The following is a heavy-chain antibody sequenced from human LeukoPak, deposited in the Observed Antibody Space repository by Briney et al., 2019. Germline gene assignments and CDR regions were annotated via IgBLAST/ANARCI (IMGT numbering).Heavy chain of an antibody. J-gene: IGHJ1*01. Sequence: ASVKVSCKASGGTFSSYAISWVRQAPGQGLEWMGRIIPILGIANYAQKFQGRVTITADKSTSTAYMELSSLRSEDTAVYYCARSAAGGSEYFQHWGQGTLVTVSS. CDR3: ARSAAGGSEYFQH. CDR2: IIPILGIA. CDR1: GGTFSSYA. D-gene: IGHD6-13*01. V-gene: IGHV1-69*04.